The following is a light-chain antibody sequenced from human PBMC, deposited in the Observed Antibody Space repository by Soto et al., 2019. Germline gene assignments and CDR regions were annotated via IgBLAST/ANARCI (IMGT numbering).Light chain of an antibody. CDR3: TSYAGANTLV. J-gene: IGLJ2*01. V-gene: IGLV2-8*01. CDR2: EVS. CDR1: SSDVGGYDY. Sequence: QSVLTQPPSASGSPGQSVTISCTGTSSDVGGYDYVSWYQQYPGKAPKVMIFEVSKRPSGVPDRFSGSKSANTASLTVSGLQAEDEADYYCTSYAGANTLVFGGGTKLTVL.